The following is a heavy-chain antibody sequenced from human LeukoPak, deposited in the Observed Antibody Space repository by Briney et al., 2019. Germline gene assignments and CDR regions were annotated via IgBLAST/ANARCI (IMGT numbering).Heavy chain of an antibody. CDR3: ARGGGYYYYDSSGYYADY. J-gene: IGHJ4*02. D-gene: IGHD3-22*01. CDR1: GGSVSSGSYY. Sequence: PSETLSLTCTVSGGSVSSGSYYWSWIRQPPGKGLEWIGYIYYSGSTYYNPSLKSRVTISVDTSKNQFSLKLSSVTAADTAVYYCARGGGYYYYDSSGYYADYWGQGTLVTVSS. V-gene: IGHV4-30-4*08. CDR2: IYYSGST.